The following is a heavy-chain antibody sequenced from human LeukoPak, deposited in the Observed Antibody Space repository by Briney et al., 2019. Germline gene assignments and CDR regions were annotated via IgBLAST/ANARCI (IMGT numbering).Heavy chain of an antibody. CDR3: ARVRILWFGELFYPYYYYGMDV. D-gene: IGHD3-10*01. Sequence: ASVKVSCKASGYTFTSYAMNWVRQAPGQGLEWMGWINTNTGNPTYAQGFTGRIVFSLDTSVSTAYLQISSLKAEDTAVYYCARVRILWFGELFYPYYYYGMDVWGQGTTVTVSS. CDR1: GYTFTSYA. CDR2: INTNTGNP. V-gene: IGHV7-4-1*02. J-gene: IGHJ6*02.